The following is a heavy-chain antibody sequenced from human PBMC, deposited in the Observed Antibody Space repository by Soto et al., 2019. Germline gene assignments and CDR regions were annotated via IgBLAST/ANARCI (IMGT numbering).Heavy chain of an antibody. CDR2: ISAYNGNT. J-gene: IGHJ6*02. CDR1: GYTFTSYG. CDR3: ARDRCSSTSCYQPDYYYYGMDV. Sequence: RASVKVSCKASGYTFTSYGISWVRQAPGQGLEWMGWISAYNGNTNYAQKLQGRVTMTTDTSTSTAYMELRSLRSDDTAVYYCARDRCSSTSCYQPDYYYYGMDVWGQGTTVTVSS. D-gene: IGHD2-2*01. V-gene: IGHV1-18*01.